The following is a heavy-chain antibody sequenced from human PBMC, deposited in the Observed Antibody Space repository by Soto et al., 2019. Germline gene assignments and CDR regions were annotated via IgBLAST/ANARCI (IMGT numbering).Heavy chain of an antibody. CDR2: ISYDGSNK. V-gene: IGHV3-30*18. Sequence: GGSLRLSCAASGFTFSSYGMHWVRQAPGKWLEWVAVISYDGSNKYYADSVKGRFTISRDNSKNTLYLQMNSLRAEDTAVYYCAKVFHQGGGGYWGQGXLVTVYS. CDR1: GFTFSSYG. CDR3: AKVFHQGGGGY. J-gene: IGHJ4*02. D-gene: IGHD2-15*01.